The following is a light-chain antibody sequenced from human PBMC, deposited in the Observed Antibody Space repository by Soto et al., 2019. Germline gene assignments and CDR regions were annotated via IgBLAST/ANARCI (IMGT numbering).Light chain of an antibody. CDR3: QHYNSYLET. J-gene: IGKJ1*01. CDR1: EFISKW. CDR2: QAY. V-gene: IGKV1-5*03. Sequence: DIQITQSPSTLSASVGDRVTITCRASEFISKWLAWYQQKPGTAPKLLIYQAYSLESGVPSRFSGSGSGTEVTLTITSLQPDDFATYYCQHYNSYLETFGQGTKVEIK.